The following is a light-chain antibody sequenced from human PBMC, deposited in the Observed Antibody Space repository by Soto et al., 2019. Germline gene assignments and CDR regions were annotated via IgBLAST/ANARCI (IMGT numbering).Light chain of an antibody. Sequence: QPVLTQSSSASASLGSSVKLTCTLSSRHSSYTIAWHQQQPGKAPRYLMKLERSGSYNKGSGVPDRFSGSSSGADRYLTISTLQSEDEADYYCETWDSNTFVVFGGGTKLTVL. V-gene: IGLV4-60*03. J-gene: IGLJ2*01. CDR3: ETWDSNTFVV. CDR1: SRHSSYT. CDR2: LERSGSY.